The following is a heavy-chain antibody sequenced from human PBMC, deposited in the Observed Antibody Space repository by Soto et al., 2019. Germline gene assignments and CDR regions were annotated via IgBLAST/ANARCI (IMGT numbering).Heavy chain of an antibody. V-gene: IGHV3-30*18. J-gene: IGHJ3*02. CDR1: GFTFRNYN. Sequence: GGSLRLSCVVSGFTFRNYNMHWVRQAPGKGLEWVALISYDGNNKYYADSVRGRFTISRDNSKNTLSLQMNSLRPDDTAVYYCAKDGQWFGELSAFDIWGQGTMVTVSS. D-gene: IGHD3-10*01. CDR2: ISYDGNNK. CDR3: AKDGQWFGELSAFDI.